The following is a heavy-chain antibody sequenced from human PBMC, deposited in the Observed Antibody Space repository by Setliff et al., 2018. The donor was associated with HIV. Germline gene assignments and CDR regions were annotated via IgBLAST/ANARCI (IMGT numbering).Heavy chain of an antibody. CDR3: ARAPRPIQLWLPYYFDY. V-gene: IGHV3-9*01. D-gene: IGHD5-18*01. CDR2: ISLSSGSTI. Sequence: HPGGSLRLSCAASGFTFVDYAMHWVRQDPGKGLEWVSGISLSSGSTIYYADSVKGRFTISRDNAKNLLYLQMNSVRAEDTAVYYCARAPRPIQLWLPYYFDYWGQGTLVTVSS. J-gene: IGHJ4*02. CDR1: GFTFVDYA.